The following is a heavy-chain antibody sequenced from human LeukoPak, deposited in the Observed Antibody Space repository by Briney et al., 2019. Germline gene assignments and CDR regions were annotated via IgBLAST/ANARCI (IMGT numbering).Heavy chain of an antibody. J-gene: IGHJ3*02. Sequence: GGSLRLSCEASGFTLSSYPMDWVGQAPGKGLEWVAIISDDGTNRYYADSVKGRFTISRDDSNNTVYLQMNSLRVDDTAIYFCARGKFFDIWGQETMVTVSS. CDR3: ARGKFFDI. CDR1: GFTLSSYP. V-gene: IGHV3-30-3*01. CDR2: ISDDGTNR.